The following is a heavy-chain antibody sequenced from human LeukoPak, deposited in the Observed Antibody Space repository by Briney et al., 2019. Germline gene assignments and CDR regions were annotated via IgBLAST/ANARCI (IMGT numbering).Heavy chain of an antibody. J-gene: IGHJ4*02. Sequence: GGPLRLSCAASGFTFSSYWMSWVRQAPGKGLEWVANIKQDGSEKYHVDSVKGRFTISRDNAKNSLYLQMNSLRAEDTAVYYCARDRRYYEYFEYWGQGTLVTVSS. CDR2: IKQDGSEK. D-gene: IGHD3-22*01. CDR1: GFTFSSYW. V-gene: IGHV3-7*04. CDR3: ARDRRYYEYFEY.